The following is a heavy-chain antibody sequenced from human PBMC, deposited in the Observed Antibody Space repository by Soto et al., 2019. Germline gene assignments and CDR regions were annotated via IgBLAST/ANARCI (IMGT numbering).Heavy chain of an antibody. J-gene: IGHJ6*02. Sequence: ASVKVSCKASGYTFTSYAMHWVLQAPGQRLEWMGWINAGNGNTKYSQKFQGRVTITRDTSASTAYMELSSLRSEDTAVYYCARDEWELRDYYYYGMDVWGQGTTVTVSS. CDR2: INAGNGNT. D-gene: IGHD1-26*01. CDR3: ARDEWELRDYYYYGMDV. CDR1: GYTFTSYA. V-gene: IGHV1-3*01.